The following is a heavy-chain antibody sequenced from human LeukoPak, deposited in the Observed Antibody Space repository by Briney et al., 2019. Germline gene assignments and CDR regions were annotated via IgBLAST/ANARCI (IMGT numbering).Heavy chain of an antibody. CDR1: GFTFRSHG. D-gene: IGHD1-14*01. Sequence: PGGSLRLSCAASGFTFRSHGMHWVRQAPGKGLEWVAFIRYDGSNKYYADSVKGRFTISGDNSKDTLYLQMNSLRGEDTAVYYCVEGAGATDYYYYMDVWGKGTTVTVSS. J-gene: IGHJ6*03. CDR2: IRYDGSNK. V-gene: IGHV3-30*02. CDR3: VEGAGATDYYYYMDV.